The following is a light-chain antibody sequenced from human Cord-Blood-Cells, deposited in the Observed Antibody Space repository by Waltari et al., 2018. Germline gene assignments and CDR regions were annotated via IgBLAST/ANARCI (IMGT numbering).Light chain of an antibody. CDR3: QQYNSYSYS. J-gene: IGKJ2*03. V-gene: IGKV1-5*03. CDR1: QSISSW. Sequence: DIQMTQSPSTLSASVGDRVTITCRASQSISSWLAWYQQKPGKAPKLLIYKASSLESGVQSRFSGSGSGTEFTLTISSLQPDDLATYYCQQYNSYSYSFGQGTKLEIK. CDR2: KAS.